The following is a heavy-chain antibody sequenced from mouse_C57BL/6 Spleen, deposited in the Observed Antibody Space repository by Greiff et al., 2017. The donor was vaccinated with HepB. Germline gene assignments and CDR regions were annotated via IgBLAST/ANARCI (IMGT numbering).Heavy chain of an antibody. V-gene: IGHV1-15*01. Sequence: VQLQQSGAELVRPGASVTLSCKASGYTFTDYEMHWVKQTPVHGLEWIGAIDPETGGTAYNQKFKGKAILTADKSSSTAYMELRSLTSEDSAVYYCTRWDTTVEDRYWGQGTLVTVSA. J-gene: IGHJ3*01. CDR2: IDPETGGT. D-gene: IGHD1-1*01. CDR1: GYTFTDYE. CDR3: TRWDTTVEDRY.